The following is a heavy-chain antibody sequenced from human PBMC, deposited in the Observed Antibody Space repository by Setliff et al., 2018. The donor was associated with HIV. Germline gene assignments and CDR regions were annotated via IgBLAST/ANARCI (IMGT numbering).Heavy chain of an antibody. CDR3: ARARYSGYDWGGFYFDY. D-gene: IGHD5-12*01. V-gene: IGHV3-20*04. Sequence: GGSLRLSCAASGFTFDDYDMSWVRQAPGKGLEWVSGINWNGGRTGYADSVKGRFTVYRDNAKNSLYLQMNSLRAEDTALYFCARARYSGYDWGGFYFDYWGLGTLVTVSS. CDR1: GFTFDDYD. CDR2: INWNGGRT. J-gene: IGHJ4*02.